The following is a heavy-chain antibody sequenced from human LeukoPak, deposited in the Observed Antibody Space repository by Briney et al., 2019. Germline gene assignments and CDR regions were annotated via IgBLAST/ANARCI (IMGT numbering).Heavy chain of an antibody. CDR2: IYYDGNT. D-gene: IGHD2-21*01. V-gene: IGHV4-59*01. J-gene: IGHJ3*02. CDR3: ARAHRLSADLDAFDI. Sequence: SETLTLTCTVSGGPISGYYWSWIRQPPGKGLEWIGYIYYDGNTNYNPSVKSQVSISLDMPKKQISLKLGSVTAADTALYYCARAHRLSADLDAFDIWGQGTMVTVSS. CDR1: GGPISGYY.